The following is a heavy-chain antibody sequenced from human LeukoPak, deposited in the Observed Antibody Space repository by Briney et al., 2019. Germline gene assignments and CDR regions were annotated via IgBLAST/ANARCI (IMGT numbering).Heavy chain of an antibody. V-gene: IGHV3-53*01. CDR2: IYSGGST. CDR1: GFTVSSNY. D-gene: IGHD3-9*01. CDR3: ARSSHYDILTGYSEEDASDI. Sequence: HTGRSLRLSCAASGFTVSSNYMSWVRQAPGKGLEWVSVIYSGGSTDYADSVKGRFTISRDTSKNTLYLQMNSLRVEDTAVYYCARSSHYDILTGYSEEDASDIWGQGTMVTVSS. J-gene: IGHJ3*02.